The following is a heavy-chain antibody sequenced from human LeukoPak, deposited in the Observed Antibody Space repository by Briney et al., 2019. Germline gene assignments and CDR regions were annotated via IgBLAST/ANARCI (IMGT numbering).Heavy chain of an antibody. V-gene: IGHV4-4*07. CDR1: GGPISSYY. CDR2: IYTSGST. CDR3: ARVGYYDSSGYLDY. J-gene: IGHJ4*02. Sequence: PSETLSLTCTVSGGPISSYYWSWIRQPAGKGLEWIGRIYTSGSTNYNPSLKSRVTISVDKSENQFSLNLYSVTAADTAVYYCARVGYYDSSGYLDYWGQGTQVTVSS. D-gene: IGHD3-22*01.